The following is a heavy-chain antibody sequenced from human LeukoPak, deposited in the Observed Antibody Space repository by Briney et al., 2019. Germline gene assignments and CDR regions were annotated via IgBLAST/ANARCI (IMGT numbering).Heavy chain of an antibody. J-gene: IGHJ6*03. V-gene: IGHV4-34*01. D-gene: IGHD3-9*01. CDR3: ARGTNILTGYYYYMDV. CDR1: GGSSSGYY. Sequence: SETLSLTCAVYGGSSSGYYWSWIRQPPGKGLEWIGEINHSGSTNYNPSLKSRVTISVDTSKNQFSLKLSSVTAADTAVYYCARGTNILTGYYYYMDVWGKGTTVTVSS. CDR2: INHSGST.